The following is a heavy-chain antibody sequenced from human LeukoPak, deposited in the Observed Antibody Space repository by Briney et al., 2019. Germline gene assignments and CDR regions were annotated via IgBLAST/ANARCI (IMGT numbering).Heavy chain of an antibody. CDR3: ARAPPLWFGERENWFDP. V-gene: IGHV1-18*01. CDR1: GYTFTSYG. Sequence: ASVKVSCKASGYTFTSYGISWVRQAPGQGLEWMGWISAYNGNTNYAQKLQGRVTMTRDTSISTAYMELSRLRSDDTAVYYCARAPPLWFGERENWFDPWGQGTLVTVSS. D-gene: IGHD3-10*01. CDR2: ISAYNGNT. J-gene: IGHJ5*02.